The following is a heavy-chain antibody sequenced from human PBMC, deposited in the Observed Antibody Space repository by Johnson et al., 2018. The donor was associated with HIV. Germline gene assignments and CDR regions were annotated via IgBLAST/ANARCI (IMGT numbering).Heavy chain of an antibody. J-gene: IGHJ3*02. Sequence: VQLVESGGGVVQPGRSLRLSCAASRFTFSSYAMHWVRQAPGKGLEWVAVISYDGSNKYYADSVKGRFTISRDNSKNTLYLQMNSLRAEDTAVYYCARASDAFDIWGQGTMVTVSS. V-gene: IGHV3-30*04. CDR2: ISYDGSNK. CDR1: RFTFSSYA. CDR3: ARASDAFDI.